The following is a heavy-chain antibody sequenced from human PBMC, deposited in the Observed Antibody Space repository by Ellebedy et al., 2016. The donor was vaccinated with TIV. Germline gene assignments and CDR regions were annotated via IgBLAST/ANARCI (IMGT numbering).Heavy chain of an antibody. CDR2: MKQDGSEK. V-gene: IGHV3-7*01. Sequence: GGSLRLXXVASGFTFSNYWMSRVRQAPGKGLEWVANMKQDGSEKYYVDSVKGRFTISRDNAKNSLYLQMNSLRAEDTAVYYCARAIAAAGSYWGRGTLVTVSS. CDR1: GFTFSNYW. CDR3: ARAIAAAGSY. D-gene: IGHD6-13*01. J-gene: IGHJ4*02.